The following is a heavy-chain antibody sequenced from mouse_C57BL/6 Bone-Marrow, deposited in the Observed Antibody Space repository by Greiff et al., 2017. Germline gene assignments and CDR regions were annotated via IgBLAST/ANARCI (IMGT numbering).Heavy chain of an antibody. Sequence: EVMLVESGGGLVQPGGSLKLSCAASGFTFSDYGMAWVRQAPRKGPEWVAFISNLAYSIYYADTVTGRFTISRENAKNSLYLEMSSLRSEDTAMYYCARLKRWDYDGGFAYWGQGTLVTVSA. J-gene: IGHJ3*01. CDR3: ARLKRWDYDGGFAY. CDR2: ISNLAYSI. V-gene: IGHV5-15*01. CDR1: GFTFSDYG. D-gene: IGHD2-4*01.